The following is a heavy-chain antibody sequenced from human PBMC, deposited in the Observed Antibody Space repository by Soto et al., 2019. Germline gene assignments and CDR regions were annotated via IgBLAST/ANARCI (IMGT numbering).Heavy chain of an antibody. CDR3: AREGDHPFSLGY. Sequence: QVQLQESGPGLVKPSGILSLTCAVSGGSITDKWCSWIRQTPGKGLEWIGEVHHSGSTNYSPSLKSRVTMSVDTSKNDFSLKLFSLTAADTAIYYCAREGDHPFSLGYWGQGTLVTVSS. CDR2: VHHSGST. CDR1: GGSITDKW. D-gene: IGHD3-16*01. V-gene: IGHV4-4*02. J-gene: IGHJ4*02.